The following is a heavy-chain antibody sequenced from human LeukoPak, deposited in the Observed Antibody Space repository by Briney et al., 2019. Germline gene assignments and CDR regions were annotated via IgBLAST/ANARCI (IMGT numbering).Heavy chain of an antibody. CDR1: GDSITNSY. Sequence: PSETLCLTCTASGDSITNSYWSWFRQPPGKGLEWITYTYYNGRANYNLSLKSRVSISVDTSKNQFALKLNSVTAADTAVYYCARAKGDFWGQGILVTVSS. V-gene: IGHV4-59*01. CDR2: TYYNGRA. J-gene: IGHJ4*02. CDR3: ARAKGDF.